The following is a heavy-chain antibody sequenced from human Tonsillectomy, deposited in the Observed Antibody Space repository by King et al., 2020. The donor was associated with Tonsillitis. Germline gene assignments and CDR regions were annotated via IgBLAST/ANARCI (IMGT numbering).Heavy chain of an antibody. D-gene: IGHD3-9*01. CDR3: AKVGAPQIYHILNGYTINFGY. CDR1: GFTFSSYA. Sequence: VQLVESGGGLVQPGGSLRLSCAASGFTFSSYAMSWVRQAPGKGLEWVSAISGSGGSTYYADSVKGRFTISRDNSKNTLYLQMNSLRAEEPAVYYCAKVGAPQIYHILNGYTINFGYWGQGTLVNVPS. J-gene: IGHJ4*02. V-gene: IGHV3-23*04. CDR2: ISGSGGST.